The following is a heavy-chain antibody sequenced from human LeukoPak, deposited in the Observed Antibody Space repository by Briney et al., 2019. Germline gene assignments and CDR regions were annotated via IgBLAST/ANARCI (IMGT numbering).Heavy chain of an antibody. V-gene: IGHV3-48*04. CDR2: ISSSSSTI. D-gene: IGHD1-26*01. Sequence: FTFSXXXXXXVXXXPGXXXEWVSYISSSSSTIYYADSVKGRFTISRDNAKNSLYLQMNSLRAEDTAVYYCARALYSGSYSWGQGTLVTVSS. J-gene: IGHJ4*02. CDR3: ARALYSGSYS. CDR1: FTFSXXX.